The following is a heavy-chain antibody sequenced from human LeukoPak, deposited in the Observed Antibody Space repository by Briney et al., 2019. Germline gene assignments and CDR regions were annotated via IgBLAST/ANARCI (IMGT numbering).Heavy chain of an antibody. D-gene: IGHD1-26*01. CDR1: GFTVSNNY. CDR3: ARDFWVHGSYYGA. J-gene: IGHJ5*02. V-gene: IGHV3-66*02. CDR2: IYSGGGT. Sequence: GGSLRLSCAASGFTVSNNYMTWVRQAPGKGPECVSVIYSGGGTYYTDSVRGRFTISRDNSDTTLYLQMNSLRPEDTAVYYCARDFWVHGSYYGAWGQGNLVTVSP.